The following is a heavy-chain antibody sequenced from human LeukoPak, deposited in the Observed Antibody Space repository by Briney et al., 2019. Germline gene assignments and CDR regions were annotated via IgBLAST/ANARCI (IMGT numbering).Heavy chain of an antibody. CDR1: GGSISSSSYY. Sequence: KPSETLSLTCTVSGGSISSSSYYWGWIRQPPGKGLEWIGSIYYSGSTYYNPSLKSRVTISVDTSKNQFSLKLSSVTAADTAVYYCASLESRGFGSDTDPFDYWGQGTLVTVSS. J-gene: IGHJ4*02. V-gene: IGHV4-39*01. CDR2: IYYSGST. CDR3: ASLESRGFGSDTDPFDY. D-gene: IGHD3-10*01.